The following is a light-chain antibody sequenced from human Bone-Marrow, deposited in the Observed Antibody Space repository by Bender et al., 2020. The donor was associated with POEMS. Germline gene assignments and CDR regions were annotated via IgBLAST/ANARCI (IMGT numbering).Light chain of an antibody. Sequence: QSALTQPPSASGSPGQSITISCTGSSADIGNHVLVSWYQHLPGKAPKLMIYEATKRPSGVSNRFSGSRSGHTASLTISGLQAEDEGDYYCCSYAGSSTFVFGTGTKVTVL. V-gene: IGLV2-23*01. CDR1: SADIGNHVL. CDR2: EAT. CDR3: CSYAGSSTFV. J-gene: IGLJ1*01.